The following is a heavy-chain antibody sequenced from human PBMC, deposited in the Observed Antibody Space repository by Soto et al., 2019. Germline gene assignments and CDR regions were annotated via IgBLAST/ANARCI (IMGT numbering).Heavy chain of an antibody. V-gene: IGHV1-8*01. D-gene: IGHD3-10*01. Sequence: ASVKVSCKASGYTFTSYDINWVRQATGQGLEWMGWMNTNSGNTGYAQKFQGRVTMTRNTSITTAYMELSSLRSEDTAVYYCARYYGSGTYYYYYYMDVWGKGTTVTVSS. CDR2: MNTNSGNT. CDR3: ARYYGSGTYYYYYYMDV. CDR1: GYTFTSYD. J-gene: IGHJ6*03.